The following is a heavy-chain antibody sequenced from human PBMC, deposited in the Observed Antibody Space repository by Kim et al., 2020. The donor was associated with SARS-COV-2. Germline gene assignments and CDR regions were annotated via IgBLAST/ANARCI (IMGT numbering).Heavy chain of an antibody. D-gene: IGHD2-2*01. J-gene: IGHJ4*02. CDR3: AADLHYCSSTSCFAYDY. CDR1: GFTFTSSA. V-gene: IGHV1-58*01. Sequence: SVKVSCKASGFTFTSSAVQWVRQARGQRLEWIGWIVVGSGNTNYAQKFQERVTITRDMSTSTAYMELSSLRSEDTAVYYCAADLHYCSSTSCFAYDYWGQGTLVTVSS. CDR2: IVVGSGNT.